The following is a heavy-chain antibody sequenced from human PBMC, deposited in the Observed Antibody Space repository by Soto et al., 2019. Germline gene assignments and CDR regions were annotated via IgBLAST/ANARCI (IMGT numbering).Heavy chain of an antibody. J-gene: IGHJ2*01. CDR3: ARGPPSYWYFDL. CDR1: GYTFTSYD. CDR2: MNPNSGNT. V-gene: IGHV1-8*01. Sequence: GASVKVSCKASGYTFTSYDINWVRQATGQGLEWMGWMNPNSGNTGYAQKFQGRVTMTRNTSISTAYMELSSLRSEDTAVYYCARGPPSYWYFDLWGRGTLVTVSS.